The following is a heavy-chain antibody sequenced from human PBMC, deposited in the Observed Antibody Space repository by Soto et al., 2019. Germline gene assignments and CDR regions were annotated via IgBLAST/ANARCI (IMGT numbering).Heavy chain of an antibody. Sequence: SETLSLTCAVYGGSFSGYYWSWIRQPPGKGLEWIGEINHSGSTNYNPSLKSRVTISVDTSKNQFSLKLSSVTAADTAVYYCARGYGATQGRLAALKHYYMDVWGKGTTVTVSS. CDR2: INHSGST. CDR1: GGSFSGYY. D-gene: IGHD4-17*01. V-gene: IGHV4-34*01. J-gene: IGHJ6*03. CDR3: ARGYGATQGRLAALKHYYMDV.